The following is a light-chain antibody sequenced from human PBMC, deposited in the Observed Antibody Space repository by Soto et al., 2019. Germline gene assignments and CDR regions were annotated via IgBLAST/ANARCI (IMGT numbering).Light chain of an antibody. CDR2: DAS. J-gene: IGKJ1*01. CDR3: QQSNNWPKT. V-gene: IGKV3-15*01. CDR1: QSVGSN. Sequence: ELTMTQSPDTLSVSPGETAILSCRASQSVGSNLAWYQQKPGQAPRLLISDASTRAAGLPARFSGSGSGTEFTLTITSLQSEDFAVYYCQQSNNWPKTFGQGTKVDIK.